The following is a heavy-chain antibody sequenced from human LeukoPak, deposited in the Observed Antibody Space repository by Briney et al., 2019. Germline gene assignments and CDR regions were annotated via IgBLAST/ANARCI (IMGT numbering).Heavy chain of an antibody. J-gene: IGHJ4*02. D-gene: IGHD1-26*01. V-gene: IGHV4-34*01. Sequence: SETLSLTYAVYGGSFSGYYWSWIRQPPGKGLEWIGEINHSGSTNYNPSLKSRVTISVDTSKNQFSLKLSSVTAADTAVYYCARGRLSYSGSSFDYWGQGTLVTVSS. CDR3: ARGRLSYSGSSFDY. CDR2: INHSGST. CDR1: GGSFSGYY.